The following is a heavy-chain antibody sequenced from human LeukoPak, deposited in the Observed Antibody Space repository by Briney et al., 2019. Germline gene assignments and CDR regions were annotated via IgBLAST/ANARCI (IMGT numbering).Heavy chain of an antibody. D-gene: IGHD3-22*01. CDR2: ISSNGGST. Sequence: GGSLRLSCAASGFTFSSYAMHWVRQAPGKGLEYVSAISSNGGSTYYANSVKGRFTISRDNAKNSLYLQMNSLRDEDTAVYYCASRPRFDTRGYYVDYWGQGSLVTVSS. CDR1: GFTFSSYA. J-gene: IGHJ4*02. CDR3: ASRPRFDTRGYYVDY. V-gene: IGHV3-64*01.